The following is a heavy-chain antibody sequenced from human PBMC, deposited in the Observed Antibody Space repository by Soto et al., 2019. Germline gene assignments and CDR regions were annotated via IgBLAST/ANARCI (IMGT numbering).Heavy chain of an antibody. CDR3: ARGVAATGFSWFDP. D-gene: IGHD2-15*01. CDR1: GGTFSSYT. CDR2: IIPILGIA. J-gene: IGHJ5*02. Sequence: QVQLVQSGAEVKKPGSSVKVSCKASGGTFSSYTISWVRQAPGQGLEWMGRIIPILGIANYAKKFQGRVTISAAKAATTAYMELSSLRSVDTAVYYCARGVAATGFSWFDPWGQGSLVTVST. V-gene: IGHV1-69*02.